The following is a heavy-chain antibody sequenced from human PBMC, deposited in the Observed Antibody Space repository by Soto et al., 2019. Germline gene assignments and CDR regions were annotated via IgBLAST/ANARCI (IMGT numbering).Heavy chain of an antibody. CDR1: GFTFSSYW. J-gene: IGHJ4*02. Sequence: EVQLVESGGGLVQPGGSLRLSCAASGFTFSSYWMSWVRQAPGKGLEWVANIKQDVSEKYYVDSVKGRFTISRDNAKNSLYLQMNSLRAEDTAVYYCARPGRYQLLFWDYWGQGTLVTVSS. CDR2: IKQDVSEK. D-gene: IGHD2-2*01. CDR3: ARPGRYQLLFWDY. V-gene: IGHV3-7*01.